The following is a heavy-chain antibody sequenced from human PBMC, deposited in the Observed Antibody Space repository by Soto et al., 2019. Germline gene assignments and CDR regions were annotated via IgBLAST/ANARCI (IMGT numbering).Heavy chain of an antibody. J-gene: IGHJ6*02. D-gene: IGHD5-18*01. V-gene: IGHV4-59*01. CDR3: ARDGMDTPRSYGMDV. Sequence: QVQLQESGPGLVKPSETLSLTCTVSGGSISSYYWSWIRQPPGRGMEWIGYIYYSGNTNYNPSLKSRVTMSVDASKNQFSLKLSSVTAADTAVYYCARDGMDTPRSYGMDVWGQGTSVTVSS. CDR2: IYYSGNT. CDR1: GGSISSYY.